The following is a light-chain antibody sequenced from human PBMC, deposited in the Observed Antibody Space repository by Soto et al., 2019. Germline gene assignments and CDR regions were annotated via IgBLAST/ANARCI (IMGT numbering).Light chain of an antibody. V-gene: IGKV3-20*01. Sequence: EIVLTQSPGTLSVSPRERATLSCRASQSVSSSYLAWYQQKPGQAPRLLIYGASNRATDIPDRFSGSGSATDFTLTISRLEPEDFAVYYCQQYGSSPLTFGGGTKVDIK. CDR3: QQYGSSPLT. J-gene: IGKJ4*01. CDR2: GAS. CDR1: QSVSSSY.